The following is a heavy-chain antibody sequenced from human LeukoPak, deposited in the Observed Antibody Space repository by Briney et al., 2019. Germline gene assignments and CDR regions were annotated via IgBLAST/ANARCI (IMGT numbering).Heavy chain of an antibody. CDR1: GFTFSDYY. J-gene: IGHJ4*02. CDR3: ARRRYNWNAIDY. D-gene: IGHD1-20*01. V-gene: IGHV3-11*01. Sequence: PGGSLRLSCAASGFTFSDYYMSWIRQAPGKGLEWVSYISSSGNTIYHADSVKGRFTISRDNAKNSLYLQMNSLRAEDTAMYYCARRRYNWNAIDYWGQGTLVTVSS. CDR2: ISSSGNTI.